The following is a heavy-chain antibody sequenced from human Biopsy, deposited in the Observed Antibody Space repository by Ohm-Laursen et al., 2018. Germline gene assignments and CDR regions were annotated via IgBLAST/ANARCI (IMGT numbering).Heavy chain of an antibody. D-gene: IGHD4-23*01. V-gene: IGHV4-59*11. CDR3: ARGSNEYGGLYFPH. Sequence: GTLSLTCAVSGGSFTGHYWTWIRQPPGQGLERIGHIYHTGYTSYKSSLKSRVTISLDTSRKHFSLRLTSLAAADTAVYYCARGSNEYGGLYFPHWGQGTLVTVSS. CDR2: IYHTGYT. J-gene: IGHJ1*01. CDR1: GGSFTGHY.